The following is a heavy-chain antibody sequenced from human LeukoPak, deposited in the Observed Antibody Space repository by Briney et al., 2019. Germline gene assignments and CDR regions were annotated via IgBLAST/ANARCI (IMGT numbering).Heavy chain of an antibody. J-gene: IGHJ4*02. D-gene: IGHD4-17*01. CDR2: IYSGGST. CDR1: GFTVSSNY. CDR3: ARANDYGDYIDY. Sequence: GGSLRLSCAASGFTVSSNYMSWVRQAPGKGLEWVSVIYSGGSTYYADSVKGRFTISRDNSKNTPYLQMNSLRAEDTAVYYCARANDYGDYIDYWGQGTLVTVSS. V-gene: IGHV3-66*01.